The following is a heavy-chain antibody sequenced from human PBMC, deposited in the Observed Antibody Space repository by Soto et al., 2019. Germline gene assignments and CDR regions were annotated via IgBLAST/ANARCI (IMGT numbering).Heavy chain of an antibody. CDR3: ARSPEYCSSTSCYSPGIFDY. D-gene: IGHD2-2*01. V-gene: IGHV3-74*01. CDR1: GFTFSSYW. Sequence: GGSLRLSCAASGFTFSSYWMHWVRRAPGKGLVWVSRINSDGSSTSYADSVKGRFTISRDNAKNTLFLQMNSLRAEDTAVYYCARSPEYCSSTSCYSPGIFDYWGQGTLVTVSS. CDR2: INSDGSST. J-gene: IGHJ4*02.